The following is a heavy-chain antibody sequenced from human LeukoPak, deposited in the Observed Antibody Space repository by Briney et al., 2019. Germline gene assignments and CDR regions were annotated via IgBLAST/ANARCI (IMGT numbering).Heavy chain of an antibody. CDR3: ARGRQPLDY. CDR1: GFTFSSYS. V-gene: IGHV3-48*01. J-gene: IGHJ4*02. CDR2: ISSRSSTI. D-gene: IGHD6-13*01. Sequence: PGGSLRLSCAASGFTFSSYSMNWVRQAPGKGLEWVSYISSRSSTIYYADSVKGRFTISRDNAKNSLYLQMNSLRAEDTDVYYCARGRQPLDYWGQGTLVTVSS.